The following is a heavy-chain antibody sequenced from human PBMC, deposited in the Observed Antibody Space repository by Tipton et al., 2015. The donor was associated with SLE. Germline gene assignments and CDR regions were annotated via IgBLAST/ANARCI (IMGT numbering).Heavy chain of an antibody. J-gene: IGHJ3*02. V-gene: IGHV4-31*03. CDR1: GGSISSSSYY. Sequence: TLSLTCTVSGGSISSSSYYWGWIRQPPGKGLEWIGYIYDSGSGSTYYNPSLKSRVTVSVDTSKNQFSLRLSSVTAADTAVYSCARGEDPDPFDSWGRGTMVTVSS. CDR3: ARGEDPDPFDS. CDR2: IYDSGSGST.